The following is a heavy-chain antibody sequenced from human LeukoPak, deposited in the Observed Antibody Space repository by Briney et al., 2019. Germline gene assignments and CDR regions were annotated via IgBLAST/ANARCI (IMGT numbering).Heavy chain of an antibody. J-gene: IGHJ6*03. Sequence: PGGSLRLSCAASGFTVSSNYMSWVRQSPGKGLEWISVIYSGGSTYYANPLKGRFTISRENPKNTLYLQMNSLRAEDTAVYYCARGLGYQLLDGYYYYMDVWGKGTTVTVSS. D-gene: IGHD2-2*01. CDR2: IYSGGST. V-gene: IGHV3-53*01. CDR3: ARGLGYQLLDGYYYYMDV. CDR1: GFTVSSNY.